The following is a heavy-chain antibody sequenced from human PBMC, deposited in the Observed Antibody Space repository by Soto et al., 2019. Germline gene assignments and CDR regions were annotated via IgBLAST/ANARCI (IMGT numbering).Heavy chain of an antibody. CDR1: GYTFTSYY. CDR3: ARDHRRGGFDL. D-gene: IGHD3-16*01. V-gene: IGHV1-46*01. Sequence: QVQLVQSGAEVKKPGASVKVSCKASGYTFTSYYMHWVRRAPGQGLEWMGIINPSGGSTSYAQQFQGRVTMTRDTSMTTVYMELSSLRSEDTAVYYCARDHRRGGFDLWGRGTLVTVSS. CDR2: INPSGGST. J-gene: IGHJ2*01.